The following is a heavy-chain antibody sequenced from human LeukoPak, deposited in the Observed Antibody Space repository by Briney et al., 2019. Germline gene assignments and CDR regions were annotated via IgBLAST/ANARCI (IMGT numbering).Heavy chain of an antibody. V-gene: IGHV3-7*01. CDR1: GFTFSSYW. J-gene: IGHJ4*02. CDR3: AREVWQQLATFDY. CDR2: IKQDGSEK. D-gene: IGHD6-13*01. Sequence: GGSLRLSCAASGFTFSSYWMSWVRQAPGKGLEWVANIKQDGSEKYYVDSVKGRFTISRDNAKNSLYLQMNSLRAEDTAVCYCAREVWQQLATFDYWGQGTLVTVSS.